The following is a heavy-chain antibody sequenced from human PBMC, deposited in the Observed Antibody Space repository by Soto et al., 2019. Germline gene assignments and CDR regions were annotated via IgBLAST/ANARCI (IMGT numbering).Heavy chain of an antibody. J-gene: IGHJ3*01. Sequence: PGESLKISCAAFGLTISGKKYVAWVRQAPGKGLEWVSGLYDVDGSFYADSVRGRFTTSSDSSKTTVYLQMNDLRPDDTAVYYCATWHEREHAYDVWGQGTTVTVSS. CDR2: LYDVDGS. D-gene: IGHD1-1*01. V-gene: IGHV3-53*01. CDR3: ATWHEREHAYDV. CDR1: GLTISGKKY.